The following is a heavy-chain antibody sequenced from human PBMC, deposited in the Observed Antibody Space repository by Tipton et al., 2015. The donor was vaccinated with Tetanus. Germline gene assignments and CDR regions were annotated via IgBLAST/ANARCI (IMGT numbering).Heavy chain of an antibody. D-gene: IGHD1-1*01. CDR3: ASSKDDEGGYGMDV. CDR1: GGSISSYY. Sequence: TLSLTCTVSGGSISSYYWSWIRQPPGKGLEWIGYIYYSGSTNYNPSLKSRVTISVDTSKNQFSLKLSSVTAADTAVYYCASSKDDEGGYGMDVWGQGTTVTVSS. V-gene: IGHV4-59*01. CDR2: IYYSGST. J-gene: IGHJ6*02.